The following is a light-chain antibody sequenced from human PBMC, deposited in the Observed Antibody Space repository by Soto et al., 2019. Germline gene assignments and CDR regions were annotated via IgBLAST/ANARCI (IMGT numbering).Light chain of an antibody. CDR2: DAS. Sequence: EIVLTQSRGTLSLSPGERATLSCRASQSVTDSYLAWYQHKPGQAPRLLIYDASTRATAIPDRFSGGGSGTDLTLTISSLEREDFAVYYCQQYGASPYAFGQGTKLEI. J-gene: IGKJ2*01. CDR1: QSVTDSY. V-gene: IGKV3-20*01. CDR3: QQYGASPYA.